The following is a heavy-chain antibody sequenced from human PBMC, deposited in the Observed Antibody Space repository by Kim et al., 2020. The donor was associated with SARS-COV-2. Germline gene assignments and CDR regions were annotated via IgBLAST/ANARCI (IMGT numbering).Heavy chain of an antibody. Sequence: GGSLRLSCAASGFTFSSYAMSWVRQAPGKGLEWVSAISGSGGSTYYADSVKGRFTISRDNSKNTLYLQMNSLRAEDTAVYYCAKDFELAGELYDLDAFDIWGQGTMVTVSS. D-gene: IGHD3-10*01. V-gene: IGHV3-23*01. J-gene: IGHJ3*02. CDR3: AKDFELAGELYDLDAFDI. CDR1: GFTFSSYA. CDR2: ISGSGGST.